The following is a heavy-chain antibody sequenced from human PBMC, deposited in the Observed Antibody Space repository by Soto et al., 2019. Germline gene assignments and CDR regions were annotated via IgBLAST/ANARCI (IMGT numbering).Heavy chain of an antibody. CDR1: GASISSYD. D-gene: IGHD3-22*01. V-gene: IGHV4-59*10. Sequence: PXESLSRSCAVCGASISSYDLSWIRQPSGKGLEWIGRIYTSGSTNYNPSLKSRVTMSVDTSKNQFSLKLSSVTAEDTAVYYCERLYSSGYYSTGPRNAFDIWGQGIMVTVSS. J-gene: IGHJ3*02. CDR3: ERLYSSGYYSTGPRNAFDI. CDR2: IYTSGST.